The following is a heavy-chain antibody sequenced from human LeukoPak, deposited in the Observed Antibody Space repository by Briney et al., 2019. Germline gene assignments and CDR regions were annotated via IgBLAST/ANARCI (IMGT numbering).Heavy chain of an antibody. V-gene: IGHV1-46*01. D-gene: IGHD3-22*01. Sequence: ASVKVSCKASGYTFTSYYMHWVRQAPGQGLEWMGIINPSGGSTSYAQKFQGRVTMTRDTSTSTVYMELSSLRSEDTAVYYCARDFRPSRYYYDSSGYYGLGGTFDIWGQGTMVTVSS. J-gene: IGHJ3*02. CDR1: GYTFTSYY. CDR3: ARDFRPSRYYYDSSGYYGLGGTFDI. CDR2: INPSGGST.